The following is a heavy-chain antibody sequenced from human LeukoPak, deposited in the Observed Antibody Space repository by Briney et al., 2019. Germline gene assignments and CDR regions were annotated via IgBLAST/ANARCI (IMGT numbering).Heavy chain of an antibody. CDR2: INPNSGGA. V-gene: IGHV1-2*02. J-gene: IGHJ4*02. CDR3: ARDHVPTGGSGSYTIPMD. Sequence: ASVTDTLLASGYTYTRYHMHSVRPAPGHGLEWMGWINPNSGGANYAQKFQGRVTMTRDTSISTAYMELSRLRSDDTAVYYCARDHVPTGGSGSYTIPMDWGQGTLVTVSS. CDR1: GYTYTRYH. D-gene: IGHD3-10*01.